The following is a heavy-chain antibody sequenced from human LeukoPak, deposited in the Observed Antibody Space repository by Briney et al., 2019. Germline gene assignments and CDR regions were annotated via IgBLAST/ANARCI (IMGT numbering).Heavy chain of an antibody. CDR2: ISGDGGGT. J-gene: IGHJ6*01. V-gene: IGHV3-23*01. CDR1: GFTFSIYA. D-gene: IGHD3-22*01. Sequence: PGGSLRLSCAASGFTFSIYAMSSVRQAPGRGLEWVSSISGDGGGTFYTDSVKGRFTISRDNSKNTLFLQKNSLRAEDTAKYYCAKDRPNYYDSSGHYY. CDR3: AKDRPNYYDSSGHYY.